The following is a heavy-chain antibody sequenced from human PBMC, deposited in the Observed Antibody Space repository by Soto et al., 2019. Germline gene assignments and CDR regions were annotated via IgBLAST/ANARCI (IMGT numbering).Heavy chain of an antibody. CDR2: IIPIFGTA. D-gene: IGHD2-2*01. CDR3: ARDPYCISTSCYGDYYYGMDV. J-gene: IGHJ6*02. CDR1: GGTFSSYA. V-gene: IGHV1-69*12. Sequence: QVPLVQSGAEVKKPGSSVKVSCKASGGTFSSYAISWVRQAPGQGLEWMGGIIPIFGTANYAQKFQGRVTITADESTSTAYMELSSLRSEDTAVYYCARDPYCISTSCYGDYYYGMDVWGQGTTVAVSS.